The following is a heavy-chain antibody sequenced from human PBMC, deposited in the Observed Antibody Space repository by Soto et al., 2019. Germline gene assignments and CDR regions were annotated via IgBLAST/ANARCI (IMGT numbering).Heavy chain of an antibody. D-gene: IGHD3-22*01. J-gene: IGHJ3*02. Sequence: GASVKVSCKASGYTFTSYYMHWVRQAPGQGLEWMGIINPSGGSTSYAQKFQGRVTMTRDTSASTAYMELSSLRSEDTAVYYCARPVYYDSSGYYFDDAFDIWGQGTMVTVSS. V-gene: IGHV1-46*01. CDR2: INPSGGST. CDR1: GYTFTSYY. CDR3: ARPVYYDSSGYYFDDAFDI.